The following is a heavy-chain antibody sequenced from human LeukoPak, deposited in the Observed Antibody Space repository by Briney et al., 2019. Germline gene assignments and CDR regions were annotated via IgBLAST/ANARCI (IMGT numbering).Heavy chain of an antibody. V-gene: IGHV3-30*04. CDR1: GFTFSSYA. CDR3: ARVFYYDILTGYQSFSLGY. J-gene: IGHJ4*02. CDR2: ISYDGSNK. D-gene: IGHD3-9*01. Sequence: QPGGSLRLSCAASGFTFSSYAMHWVRQAPGKGLEWVAVISYDGSNKYYTDSVKGRFTISRDNSKNTLYLQMNSLRAEDTAVYYCARVFYYDILTGYQSFSLGYWGQGTLVTVSS.